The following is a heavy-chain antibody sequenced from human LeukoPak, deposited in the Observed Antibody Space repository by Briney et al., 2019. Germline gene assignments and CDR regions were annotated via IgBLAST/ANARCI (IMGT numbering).Heavy chain of an antibody. Sequence: PSETLSLTCTVSGGSISSYYWSWIRQPPGKGLEWIGYIYYSGSTNYNPSLKSRVTISVDTSKNQFSLKLSSVTAADTAVYYCARVSPYPYDFLPYYFDYWGQGTLVTVSS. CDR3: ARVSPYPYDFLPYYFDY. CDR2: IYYSGST. D-gene: IGHD3-3*01. J-gene: IGHJ4*02. CDR1: GGSISSYY. V-gene: IGHV4-59*01.